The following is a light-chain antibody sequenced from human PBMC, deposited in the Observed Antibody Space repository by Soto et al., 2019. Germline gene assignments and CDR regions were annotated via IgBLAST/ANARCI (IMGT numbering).Light chain of an antibody. CDR3: SSYTSSSTLEV. V-gene: IGLV2-14*01. CDR2: EVS. Sequence: QSALTQPASVSGSPGQSITISCTGTSSDVGGYNYVSWYQQHPGKAPKPMIYEVSNRPSGVSNRFSGSKSGNTASLPISGLQAEDEADYYCSSYTSSSTLEVFGTGTKLTVL. J-gene: IGLJ1*01. CDR1: SSDVGGYNY.